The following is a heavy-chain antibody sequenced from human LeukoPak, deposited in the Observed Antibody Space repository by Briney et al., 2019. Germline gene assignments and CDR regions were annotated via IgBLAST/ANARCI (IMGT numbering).Heavy chain of an antibody. CDR2: INWNGGST. Sequence: PGGPLRLSCADTGLTFNNLGMSWVRKVKGKGLEWVSGINWNGGSTGYADSVKGRFTISRDNAKNSLYLQMNSLRAEDTALYYCARGGSSSSGLDYWGQGTLVTVSS. D-gene: IGHD6-6*01. V-gene: IGHV3-20*04. J-gene: IGHJ4*02. CDR1: GLTFNNLG. CDR3: ARGGSSSSGLDY.